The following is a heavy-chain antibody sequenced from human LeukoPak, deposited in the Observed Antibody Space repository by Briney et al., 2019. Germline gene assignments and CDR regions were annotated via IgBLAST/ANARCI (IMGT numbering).Heavy chain of an antibody. J-gene: IGHJ4*02. CDR3: ARESGDGSGSYYNDY. CDR2: IYYSGST. CDR1: GGSISSSSYY. Sequence: SETLSLTCTVSGGSISSSSYYWGWIRQPPGKGLEWIGSIYYSGSTNYNTSLKSRVTISVDTSKNHFSLKLSSVTAADTAVYYCARESGDGSGSYYNDYWGQGTLVTVSP. D-gene: IGHD3-10*01. V-gene: IGHV4-39*07.